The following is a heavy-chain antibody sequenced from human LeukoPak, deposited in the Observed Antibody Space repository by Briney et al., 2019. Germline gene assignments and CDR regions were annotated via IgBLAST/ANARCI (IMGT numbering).Heavy chain of an antibody. CDR2: IYTSGST. D-gene: IGHD6-13*01. J-gene: IGHJ5*02. CDR3: ARDLSLPRSSSLSWFDP. V-gene: IGHV4-61*02. Sequence: SETLSLTCTVSGGSISSGSFYWSWIRQPAGKGLEWIGRIYTSGSTNYNPSPKSRVTISLDTSKNQFSLKLSSVTAADTAVYYCARDLSLPRSSSLSWFDPWGHGTLVTVSS. CDR1: GGSISSGSFY.